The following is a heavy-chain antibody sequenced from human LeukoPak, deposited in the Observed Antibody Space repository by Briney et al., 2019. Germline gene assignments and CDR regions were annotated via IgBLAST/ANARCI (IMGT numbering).Heavy chain of an antibody. D-gene: IGHD1-1*01. J-gene: IGHJ4*02. CDR2: IKRDGSEK. CDR1: GFTFRSNW. Sequence: GGSLRLSCVASGFTFRSNWMDGVRQAPGKGLECVANIKRDGSEKNYVDSVKGRFTISRDNAKNSLYLEMNSLRAEDTAVYYCAKEGNWNLDYWGQGALVTVSS. CDR3: AKEGNWNLDY. V-gene: IGHV3-7*01.